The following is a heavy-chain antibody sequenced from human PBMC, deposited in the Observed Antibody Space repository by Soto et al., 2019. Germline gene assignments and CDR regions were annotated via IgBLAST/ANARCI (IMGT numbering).Heavy chain of an antibody. CDR2: ISYDGSNK. CDR3: AKSPAWIQLWLVGEVVADY. V-gene: IGHV3-30*18. D-gene: IGHD5-18*01. Sequence: GGSLRLSCAASGFTFSSYGMHWVRQAPGKGLEWVAVISYDGSNKYYADSVKGRFTISRDNSKNTLYLQMNSLRAEDTAVYYCAKSPAWIQLWLVGEVVADYWGQGTLVTVSS. CDR1: GFTFSSYG. J-gene: IGHJ4*02.